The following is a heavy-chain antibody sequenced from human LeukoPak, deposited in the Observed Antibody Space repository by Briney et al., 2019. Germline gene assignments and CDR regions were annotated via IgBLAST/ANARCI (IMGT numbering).Heavy chain of an antibody. D-gene: IGHD3-16*01. Sequence: PGGSLRLSCAASGFTFSSYSMNWVRQAPGKGLEWVSYISSSSSTIYYADSVKGRFTISRDNAKNSLYLQMNSLRAEDTAVYYCARDGLDMITFGYYFDYWGQGTLVTVSS. CDR2: ISSSSSTI. CDR1: GFTFSSYS. V-gene: IGHV3-48*01. J-gene: IGHJ4*02. CDR3: ARDGLDMITFGYYFDY.